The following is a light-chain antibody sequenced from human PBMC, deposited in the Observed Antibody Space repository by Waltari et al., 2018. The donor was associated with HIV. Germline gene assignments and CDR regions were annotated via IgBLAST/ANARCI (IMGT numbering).Light chain of an antibody. CDR1: QSVGNS. Sequence: EIVLTQSPVTLSLSPGQRATLSCRASQSVGNSLVWYQQKPGLAPRLLIYDVSYRAADIPSRFSGSGSETDFTLTISSPEPEDFAVYYCQQGSNWPRTFGQGTKLEIE. J-gene: IGKJ2*01. CDR3: QQGSNWPRT. V-gene: IGKV3-11*01. CDR2: DVS.